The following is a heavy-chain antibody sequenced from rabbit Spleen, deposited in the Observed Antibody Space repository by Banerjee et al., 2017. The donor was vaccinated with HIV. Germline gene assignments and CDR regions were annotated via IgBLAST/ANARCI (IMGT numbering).Heavy chain of an antibody. Sequence: QEQLEESGGDLVKPGASLTLTCTASGFSFSSRYYMCWVRQAPGKGLEWIACIYGDSGDNTYYASWAKGRFTISKTSSTTVTLQMTSLTAADTATYFCARDRAKTGYYMDCLDLWGPGTLVTVS. J-gene: IGHJ5*01. CDR1: GFSFSSRYY. D-gene: IGHD1-1*01. CDR3: ARDRAKTGYYMDCLDL. V-gene: IGHV1S45*01. CDR2: IYGDSGDNT.